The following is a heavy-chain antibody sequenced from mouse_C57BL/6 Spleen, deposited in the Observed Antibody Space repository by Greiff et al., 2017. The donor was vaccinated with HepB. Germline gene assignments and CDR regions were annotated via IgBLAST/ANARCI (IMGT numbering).Heavy chain of an antibody. J-gene: IGHJ2*01. V-gene: IGHV1-59*01. CDR3: ARSRGSSPYFDY. D-gene: IGHD1-1*01. CDR1: GYTFTSYW. CDR2: IDPSDSYT. Sequence: QVQLQQPGAELVRPGPSVKLSCKASGYTFTSYWMHWVKQRPGQGLEWIGVIDPSDSYTNYNQKFKGKATLTVDTSSSTAYMQLSSLTSEDSAVYYCARSRGSSPYFDYWGQGTTLTVSS.